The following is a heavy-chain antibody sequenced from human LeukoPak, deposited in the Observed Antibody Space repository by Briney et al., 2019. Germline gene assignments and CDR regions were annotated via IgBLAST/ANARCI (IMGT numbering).Heavy chain of an antibody. CDR3: AKTYCSGGSCYSERSMDV. V-gene: IGHV3-23*01. J-gene: IGHJ6*02. CDR2: ISGSGGST. Sequence: GGSLRLSCAASGFTFSSYAMSWVRQAPGKGLEWVSAISGSGGSTYYADSVKGRSTISRDNSKNTLYLQMNSLRAEDTAVYYCAKTYCSGGSCYSERSMDVWGQGTTVTVSS. CDR1: GFTFSSYA. D-gene: IGHD2-15*01.